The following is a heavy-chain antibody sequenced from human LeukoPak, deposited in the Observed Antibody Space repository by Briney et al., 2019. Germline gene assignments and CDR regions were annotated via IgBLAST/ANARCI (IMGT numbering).Heavy chain of an antibody. CDR2: IIPIFGTA. Sequence: SVKVSCKASGGTFSSYAISWVRQAPGQGLEWMGGIIPIFGTANYAQKFQGRVTITADESTSTAYMELSRLRSDDTAVYYCARDLRPPTVTPLDYWGQGTLVTVSS. CDR3: ARDLRPPTVTPLDY. CDR1: GGTFSSYA. J-gene: IGHJ4*02. V-gene: IGHV1-69*01. D-gene: IGHD4-17*01.